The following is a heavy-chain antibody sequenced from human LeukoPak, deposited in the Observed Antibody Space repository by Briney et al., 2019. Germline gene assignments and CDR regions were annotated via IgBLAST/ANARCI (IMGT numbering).Heavy chain of an antibody. Sequence: SVKVSCKASGGSFSNKAISWVRQAPGQGLEWMGGIIPIFETTNYAQRFQGRVTITADEPTNTAYMEPSSLRSEDTAVYFCATSRRIHGSGLAVRYSWLDPWGQGTLVTVSS. J-gene: IGHJ5*02. CDR2: IIPIFETT. CDR1: GGSFSNKA. D-gene: IGHD3-10*01. V-gene: IGHV1-69*13. CDR3: ATSRRIHGSGLAVRYSWLDP.